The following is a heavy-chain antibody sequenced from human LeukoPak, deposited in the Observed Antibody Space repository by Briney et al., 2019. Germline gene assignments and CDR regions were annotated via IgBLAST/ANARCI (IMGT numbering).Heavy chain of an antibody. J-gene: IGHJ4*02. CDR3: AKGGSYVVDY. CDR1: GFTFSNYW. CDR2: INSDGSST. V-gene: IGHV3-74*01. D-gene: IGHD3-16*01. Sequence: GGSLRLSCVASGFTFSNYWMHWVRQAPGKGLVWVSRINSDGSSTSCADSVKGRFTISRDNAKNTLYLQMNSLRAEDTAVYYCAKGGSYVVDYWGQGTLVTVSS.